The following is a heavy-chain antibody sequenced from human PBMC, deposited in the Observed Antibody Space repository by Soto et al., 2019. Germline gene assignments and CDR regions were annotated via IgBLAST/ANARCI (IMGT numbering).Heavy chain of an antibody. Sequence: QIPLVQSGPEVRKPGASVKLSCKTSGYTFITYGLTWVRQAPGEGLEGMGWINPYSGHTAFAVKFQDRITVTTDTSTDTAYMELEDLDSDDTAVYYCAKNAVSGDYASHLDYWGQGTLVAVST. CDR1: GYTFITYG. D-gene: IGHD4-17*01. CDR3: AKNAVSGDYASHLDY. J-gene: IGHJ4*02. V-gene: IGHV1-18*01. CDR2: INPYSGHT.